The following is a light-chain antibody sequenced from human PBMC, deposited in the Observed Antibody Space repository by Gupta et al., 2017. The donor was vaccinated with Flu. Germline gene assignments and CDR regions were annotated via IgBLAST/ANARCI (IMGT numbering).Light chain of an antibody. V-gene: IGKV3-15*01. Sequence: ATLSVSPGERATLSCRASQSIKSNLAWYQQKPGQAPRLLISDASTRATGVPARFSGSGSGTEFTLTISSRQSEDFAIYYCQQYNNWPPWTFGQGTKVEF. CDR2: DAS. CDR3: QQYNNWPPWT. CDR1: QSIKSN. J-gene: IGKJ1*01.